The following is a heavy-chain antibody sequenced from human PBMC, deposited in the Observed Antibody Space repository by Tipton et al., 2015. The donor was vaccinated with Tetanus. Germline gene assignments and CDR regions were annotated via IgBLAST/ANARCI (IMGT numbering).Heavy chain of an antibody. CDR2: IIPIFGTA. J-gene: IGHJ4*02. V-gene: IGHV1-69*01. CDR3: ARVDTAMAESEWGRFYYFDY. Sequence: QSGPEVKKPGSSVKVSCKASGGTFSSYAISWVRQAPGQGLEWMGGIIPIFGTANYAQKFQGRVTITADESTSTAYMELSSLRSADTAVYYCARVDTAMAESEWGRFYYFDYWGQGTLVTVSS. CDR1: GGTFSSYA. D-gene: IGHD5-18*01.